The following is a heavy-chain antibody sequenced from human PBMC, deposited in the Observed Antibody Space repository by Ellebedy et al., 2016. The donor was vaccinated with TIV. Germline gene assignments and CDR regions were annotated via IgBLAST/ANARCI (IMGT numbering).Heavy chain of an antibody. CDR1: GFIFNNYW. CDR2: VNNGGSFT. J-gene: IGHJ4*02. V-gene: IGHV3-74*01. CDR3: ARDIVLGSGSNDY. D-gene: IGHD3-10*01. Sequence: GGSLRLXXAASGFIFNNYWMHWVRQAPGKGLVWVSRVNNGGSFTNYADSVKGRFTISRDNAKNTLYLQMNSLRVEDTAVYYCARDIVLGSGSNDYWGLGTLVTVSS.